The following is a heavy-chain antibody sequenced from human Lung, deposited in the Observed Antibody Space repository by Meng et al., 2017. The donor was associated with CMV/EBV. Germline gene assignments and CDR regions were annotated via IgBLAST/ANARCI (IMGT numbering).Heavy chain of an antibody. D-gene: IGHD4-23*01. Sequence: GGSLRLXCAASGFSVSSNYLTWVRQAPGKGLEWVSVINDGGRTYYEDPVKGRFTISKDTSKNTVYLEMNRLAAEDTAVYYCARAARGEGGKLYYFEHWGQGTXVTVSS. CDR1: GFSVSSNY. J-gene: IGHJ4*02. V-gene: IGHV3-53*01. CDR2: INDGGRT. CDR3: ARAARGEGGKLYYFEH.